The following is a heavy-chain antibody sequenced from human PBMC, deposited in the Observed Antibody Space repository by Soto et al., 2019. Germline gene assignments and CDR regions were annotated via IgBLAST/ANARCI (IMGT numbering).Heavy chain of an antibody. CDR2: IYTSGST. V-gene: IGHV4-4*07. J-gene: IGHJ6*02. CDR1: GGSISSYY. Sequence: SETLSLTCTVSGGSISSYYWSWIRQPAGKGLEWIGRIYTSGSTNYNPSLKSRVTMSVDTSKNQFSLKLSSVTAADTAVYYCASGPGVSGVTTKSYYAMDVCGQGTTGTVSS. D-gene: IGHD4-17*01. CDR3: ASGPGVSGVTTKSYYAMDV.